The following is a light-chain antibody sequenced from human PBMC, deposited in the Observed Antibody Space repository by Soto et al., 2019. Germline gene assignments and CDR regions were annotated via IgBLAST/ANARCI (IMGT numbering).Light chain of an antibody. CDR3: LQHNSYPYT. V-gene: IGKV1-17*01. CDR1: QDIRND. Sequence: DIQMTQSPSSLSASVGDRVTITCRASQDIRNDLGWHQQNPGKAPKRLIYAASSLQSGVPSRFSGSGSGTEFTLTINSLQPEDFATYYCLQHNSYPYTLGQGTKLEIK. J-gene: IGKJ2*01. CDR2: AAS.